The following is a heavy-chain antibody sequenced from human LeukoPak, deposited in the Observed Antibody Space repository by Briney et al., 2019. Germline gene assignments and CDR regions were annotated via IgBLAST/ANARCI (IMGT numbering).Heavy chain of an antibody. CDR3: ARQRGTGWYDY. CDR1: GHSFATYW. V-gene: IGHV5-51*01. CDR2: IYPGDSDT. D-gene: IGHD6-19*01. Sequence: GESLKISCQGSGHSFATYWIAWVRQMPGEGLEWMGIIYPGDSDTTYSPSFQGQVTISADRSATSAYLQWTSLKASDTAIYYCARQRGTGWYDYWGQGTLVTVSS. J-gene: IGHJ4*02.